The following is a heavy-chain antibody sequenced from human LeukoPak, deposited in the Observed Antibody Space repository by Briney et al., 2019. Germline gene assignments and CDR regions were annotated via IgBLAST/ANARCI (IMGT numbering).Heavy chain of an antibody. Sequence: GGSLRLSCAASGFTFSSYSMNWVRQAPGKGLEWVSSISSSSSYIYYADSVKGRFTISRDNAKNSLYLQMNSPRAEDTAVYYCARDPVRGATVRWGQGTLVTVSS. J-gene: IGHJ4*02. CDR1: GFTFSSYS. V-gene: IGHV3-21*01. CDR3: ARDPVRGATVR. D-gene: IGHD3-10*01. CDR2: ISSSSSYI.